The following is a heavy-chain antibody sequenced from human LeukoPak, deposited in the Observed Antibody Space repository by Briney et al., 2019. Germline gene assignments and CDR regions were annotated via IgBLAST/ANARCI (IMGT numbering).Heavy chain of an antibody. D-gene: IGHD2-15*01. CDR3: AKDRGGVVVVAATGYFDY. J-gene: IGHJ4*02. CDR2: ITSDSRYI. Sequence: GGSLRLSCAASGFTFSSYSMNWVRQAPGKGLEWVSSITSDSRYIFYADSVKGRFTISRDNAKSSLYLQMNSLRAEDTALYYCAKDRGGVVVVAATGYFDYWGQGTLVTVSS. CDR1: GFTFSSYS. V-gene: IGHV3-21*04.